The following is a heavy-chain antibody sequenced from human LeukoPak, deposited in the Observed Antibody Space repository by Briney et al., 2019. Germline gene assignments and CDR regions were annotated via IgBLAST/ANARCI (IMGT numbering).Heavy chain of an antibody. CDR2: IYSSGTT. CDR3: ARASEGIMITFGGVIATGYFDY. D-gene: IGHD3-16*02. CDR1: GGSISNYY. J-gene: IGHJ4*02. V-gene: IGHV4-4*07. Sequence: SETLSFTCTGSGGSISNYYWSWLRQPPGKGLEWFVRIYSSGTTIYNPSRKSRVTMSVDTSKKQFSLKLSSVTAADTAVYYCARASEGIMITFGGVIATGYFDYWGQGTLVTVSS.